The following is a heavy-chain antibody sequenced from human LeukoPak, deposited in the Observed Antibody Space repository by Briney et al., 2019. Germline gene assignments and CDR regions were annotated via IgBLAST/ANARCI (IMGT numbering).Heavy chain of an antibody. J-gene: IGHJ5*02. D-gene: IGHD3-10*01. CDR3: ARDPFYGSGSFYWFDP. V-gene: IGHV3-53*01. CDR1: GFTVSSNY. CDR2: IYSGGST. Sequence: TGGSLRLSCAASGFTVSSNYMSWVRQAPGKGLEWVSVIYSGGSTYYADSVKGRFTISRDNSKNTLYLQMNSLRAEDTAVYYCARDPFYGSGSFYWFDPWGQGTLVTVSS.